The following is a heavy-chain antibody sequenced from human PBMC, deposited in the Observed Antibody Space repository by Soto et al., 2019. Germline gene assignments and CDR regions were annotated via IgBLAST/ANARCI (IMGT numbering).Heavy chain of an antibody. J-gene: IGHJ6*02. Sequence: XETLSLTCTVAGCSISSYYWSWIRQPAGRGLDWIGRIYTSGSTNYNPSLKSRVTMSVDTSKNQFSLKLSSVTAADTAVYYCARDGCSSTSCSTHYYYYGMDVWGQGTTVTVSS. CDR2: IYTSGST. D-gene: IGHD2-2*01. CDR1: GCSISSYY. CDR3: ARDGCSSTSCSTHYYYYGMDV. V-gene: IGHV4-4*07.